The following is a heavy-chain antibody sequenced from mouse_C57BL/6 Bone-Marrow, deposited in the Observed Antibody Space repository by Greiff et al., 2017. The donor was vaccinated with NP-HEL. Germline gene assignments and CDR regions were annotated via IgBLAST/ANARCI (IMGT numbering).Heavy chain of an antibody. J-gene: IGHJ4*01. CDR1: GYAFTNYL. CDR3: ARNYGSSNYYAMDY. D-gene: IGHD1-1*01. CDR2: INPGSGGT. V-gene: IGHV1-54*01. Sequence: QVQLQQSGAELVRPGTSVKVSCKASGYAFTNYLIEWVKQRPGQGLEWIGVINPGSGGTNYNEKFKGKATLTADKSSSTAYMQLSSLTSEDSAVYFCARNYGSSNYYAMDYWGQGTSVTVSS.